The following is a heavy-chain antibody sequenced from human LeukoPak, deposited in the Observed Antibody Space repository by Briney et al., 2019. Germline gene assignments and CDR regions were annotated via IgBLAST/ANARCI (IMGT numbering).Heavy chain of an antibody. Sequence: SETLSLTCAVYGVSFSGYYWSWIRQPPGKGLEWIGEINHSGSTNYNPSLKSRVTISVDTSKNQFSLKLSSVTAADTAVYHCAREPYYDFWSGYPNYFDYWGQGTLVTVSS. D-gene: IGHD3-3*01. CDR1: GVSFSGYY. V-gene: IGHV4-34*01. J-gene: IGHJ4*02. CDR3: AREPYYDFWSGYPNYFDY. CDR2: INHSGST.